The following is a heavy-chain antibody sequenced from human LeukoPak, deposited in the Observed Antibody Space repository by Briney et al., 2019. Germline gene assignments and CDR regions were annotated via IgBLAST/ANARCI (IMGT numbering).Heavy chain of an antibody. J-gene: IGHJ4*02. D-gene: IGHD4-23*01. CDR2: ISGSGGTT. Sequence: GGSLRLSCAASGFTFISYAMSWVRRAPGKGLEWVSVISGSGGTTYSADSVKGRFTISIDNSKNTLFLQMNSLRAEDTAAYYCARERGDNGGNTNGFFDYWGQGALVTVSS. V-gene: IGHV3-23*01. CDR1: GFTFISYA. CDR3: ARERGDNGGNTNGFFDY.